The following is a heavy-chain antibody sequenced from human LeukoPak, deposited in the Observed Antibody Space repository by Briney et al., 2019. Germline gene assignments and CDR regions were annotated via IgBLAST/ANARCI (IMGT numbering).Heavy chain of an antibody. J-gene: IGHJ4*02. D-gene: IGHD2-15*01. Sequence: KSGGSLRLSCAASGFTFSNAWMNWVRQAPGKGLEWVGRIKSKTDGGTTDYAAPVKGRFTISRDDSKNTLYLQMNSLKTEDTAVYYCARGHSGGSCYSCPDYWGQGTLVTVSS. CDR3: ARGHSGGSCYSCPDY. CDR2: IKSKTDGGTT. V-gene: IGHV3-15*07. CDR1: GFTFSNAW.